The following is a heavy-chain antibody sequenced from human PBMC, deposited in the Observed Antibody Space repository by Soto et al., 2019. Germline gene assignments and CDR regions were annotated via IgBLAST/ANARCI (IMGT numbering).Heavy chain of an antibody. CDR2: TYYRSKWYS. CDR1: GDSVSSTSAA. CDR3: ARGSYYSGWV. Sequence: QVQLQQSGPGLVQPSQTLSLTCAISGDSVSSTSAAWSWIRQSPSRGLEWLGRTYYRSKWYSDYAVAVKSRITINPDTSKNQFSLQLNSVTPEDTAVYYCARGSYYSGWVWGQGTLVTVSS. J-gene: IGHJ4*02. D-gene: IGHD6-19*01. V-gene: IGHV6-1*01.